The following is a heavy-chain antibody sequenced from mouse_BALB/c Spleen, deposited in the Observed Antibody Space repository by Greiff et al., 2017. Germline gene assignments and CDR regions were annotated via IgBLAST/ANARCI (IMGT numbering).Heavy chain of an antibody. Sequence: QVQLQQPGAELVRPGASVKLSCKASGYTFTSYWINWVKQRPGQGLEWIGNIYPSDSYTNYNQKFKDKATLTVDKSSSTAYMQLSSPTSEDSAVYYCTRCYYGHWYFDVWGAGTTVTVSS. CDR2: IYPSDSYT. D-gene: IGHD1-2*01. J-gene: IGHJ1*01. CDR3: TRCYYGHWYFDV. CDR1: GYTFTSYW. V-gene: IGHV1-69*02.